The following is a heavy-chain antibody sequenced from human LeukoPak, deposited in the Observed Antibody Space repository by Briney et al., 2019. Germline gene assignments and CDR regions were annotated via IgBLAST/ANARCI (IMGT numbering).Heavy chain of an antibody. D-gene: IGHD3-16*02. Sequence: PGGSLRPSCAASGFIFSAYGMHWVRQAPGKGLEWLAVIWYDGSSKYYADSVKGRFTISRDNSKNTLYMQMNNLRVEDTAVYFCARDNRYTGNYLDAFDIWGQGTLVTVSP. CDR1: GFIFSAYG. CDR2: IWYDGSSK. CDR3: ARDNRYTGNYLDAFDI. V-gene: IGHV3-33*01. J-gene: IGHJ3*02.